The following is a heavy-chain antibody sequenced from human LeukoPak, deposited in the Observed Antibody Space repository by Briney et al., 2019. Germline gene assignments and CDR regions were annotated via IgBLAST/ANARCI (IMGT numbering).Heavy chain of an antibody. V-gene: IGHV4-34*01. CDR1: GGSFSGYY. Sequence: SETLSLTCAVYGGSFSGYYWSWIRQPPGKGLEWIGEISHSGSTNYNPSLKSRVTISVDTSKNQFSLKLSSVTAADTAVYYCARTRNYYDSSGLDFDYWGQGTLVTVSS. J-gene: IGHJ4*02. D-gene: IGHD3-22*01. CDR3: ARTRNYYDSSGLDFDY. CDR2: ISHSGST.